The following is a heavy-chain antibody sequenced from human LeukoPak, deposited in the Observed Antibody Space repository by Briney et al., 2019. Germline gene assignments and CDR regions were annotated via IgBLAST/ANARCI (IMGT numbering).Heavy chain of an antibody. D-gene: IGHD3-10*01. CDR3: ARGVGVTMVRGVIEGGNYFDY. V-gene: IGHV5-51*01. Sequence: GESLKISCKGSGYSFTKYWIGWVRQMPGKGLEWMGIIYPGDSDTRYSPSFQGQVTISADKSISTAYLQWSSLKASDTAMYYCARGVGVTMVRGVIEGGNYFDYWGQGTLVTVSS. J-gene: IGHJ4*02. CDR2: IYPGDSDT. CDR1: GYSFTKYW.